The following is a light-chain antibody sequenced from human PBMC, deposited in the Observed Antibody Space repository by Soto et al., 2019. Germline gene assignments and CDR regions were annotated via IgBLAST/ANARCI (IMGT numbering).Light chain of an antibody. Sequence: QSVLTQPASVSGSPGQSITISCTGTSSDIGGYNYVSWFQQHPGKAPKLIIYEVTNRPPGVSTHFSGSKSGNTASLTISGLQAEDEADYYCSSYTSGSTLDVFGTGTKVTVL. V-gene: IGLV2-14*01. J-gene: IGLJ1*01. CDR1: SSDIGGYNY. CDR3: SSYTSGSTLDV. CDR2: EVT.